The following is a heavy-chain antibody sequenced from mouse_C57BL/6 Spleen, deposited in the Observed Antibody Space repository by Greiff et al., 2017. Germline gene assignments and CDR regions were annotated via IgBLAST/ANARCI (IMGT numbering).Heavy chain of an antibody. CDR1: GYIFTSYW. Sequence: QVHVKQPGAELVMPGASVKLSCKASGYIFTSYWMHWVKQRPGQGLEWIGEIDPSDSYTNYNQKFKGKSTLTVDKSSSTAFMQLSSLTSEDSAVYYCALYYGNSLGAYWGQGTLVTVSA. D-gene: IGHD2-1*01. CDR3: ALYYGNSLGAY. CDR2: IDPSDSYT. V-gene: IGHV1-69*01. J-gene: IGHJ3*01.